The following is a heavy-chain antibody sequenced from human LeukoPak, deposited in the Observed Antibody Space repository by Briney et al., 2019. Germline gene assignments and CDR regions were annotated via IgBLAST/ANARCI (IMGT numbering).Heavy chain of an antibody. V-gene: IGHV1-2*02. CDR1: GYTFTGYY. Sequence: GASVKVSCKASGYTFTGYYMHWVRQAPGQGLEWMGWINPNSGGTNYAQKCQGRVTMTRDTSISTAYMELSRLRSDDTAVYYCAGTPPLAAQESSYYYYYMDVWGKGITATVSS. CDR3: AGTPPLAAQESSYYYYYMDV. J-gene: IGHJ6*03. D-gene: IGHD6-6*01. CDR2: INPNSGGT.